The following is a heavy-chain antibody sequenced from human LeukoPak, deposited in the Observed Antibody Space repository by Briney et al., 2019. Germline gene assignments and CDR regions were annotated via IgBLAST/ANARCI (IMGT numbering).Heavy chain of an antibody. J-gene: IGHJ6*03. CDR2: ISANNGNT. Sequence: ASVNLSFNSSGSAFTSSGISWVRHGPGQGLEWVGGISANNGNTNYAQKLQARVTMTTDTSTSTSNMELRRLRSDDTAVYAWYYGEKCTNGVCYLARGYYMAVWGKGNPGTVSS. CDR3: YYGEKCTNGVCYLARGYYMAV. D-gene: IGHD2-8*01. CDR1: GSAFTSSG. V-gene: IGHV1-18*01.